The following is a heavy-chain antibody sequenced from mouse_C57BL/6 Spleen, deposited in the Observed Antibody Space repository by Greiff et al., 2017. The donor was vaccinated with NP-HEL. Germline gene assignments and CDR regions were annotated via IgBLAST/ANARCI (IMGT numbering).Heavy chain of an antibody. V-gene: IGHV2-2*01. CDR2: IWSGGST. J-gene: IGHJ3*01. CDR3: ARNSGDYEGFAY. D-gene: IGHD2-4*01. CDR1: GFSLTSYG. Sequence: VQLQESGPGLVQPSQSLSITCTVSGFSLTSYGVHWVRQSPGKGLEWLGVIWSGGSTDYNAAFISRLSISKNNSKSQVFFKMNSLQADDTAIYYCARNSGDYEGFAYWGKGTLVTVSA.